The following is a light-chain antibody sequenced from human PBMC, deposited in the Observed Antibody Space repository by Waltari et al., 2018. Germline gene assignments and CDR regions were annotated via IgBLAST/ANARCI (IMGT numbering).Light chain of an antibody. CDR3: QHYVRLPAT. CDR1: QSVSRA. V-gene: IGKV3-20*01. J-gene: IGKJ1*01. CDR2: GAS. Sequence: EIVLTQSPGTLSLSLGERATLSCRASQSVSRALAWYHQKPGQAPRLPIYGASTRATGIPDRFSGSGSGTDFSLTISRLEPDDFAVYYCQHYVRLPATFGQGTTVEI.